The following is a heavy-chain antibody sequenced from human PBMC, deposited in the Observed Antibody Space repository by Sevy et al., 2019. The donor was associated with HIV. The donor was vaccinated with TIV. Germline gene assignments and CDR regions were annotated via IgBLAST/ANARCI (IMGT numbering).Heavy chain of an antibody. CDR1: GASISSYF. J-gene: IGHJ2*01. Sequence: SDTLSLTCTVSGASISSYFWSWIRQPAGKGLEWIGRLDTSGTTNYNPSLKSRVTMSLDTPKNQFSLHLTSVTAADTAVYYCARIRSQDWYFDLWGRGTLVTVSS. V-gene: IGHV4-4*07. CDR3: ARIRSQDWYFDL. CDR2: LDTSGTT. D-gene: IGHD4-17*01.